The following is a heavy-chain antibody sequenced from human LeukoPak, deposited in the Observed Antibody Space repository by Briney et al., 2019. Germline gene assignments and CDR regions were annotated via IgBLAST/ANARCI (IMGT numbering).Heavy chain of an antibody. CDR2: ISWNSGSI. J-gene: IGHJ5*02. Sequence: GGSLRLSCAASGFTFDDYAMHWVRQAPGKGLEWVSGISWNSGSIGYADSVKGRFTISRDNAKNSLYLQMNSLRAEDTALYYCAKEGGGGYDSEWFDPWGQGTLVTVSS. CDR1: GFTFDDYA. V-gene: IGHV3-9*01. D-gene: IGHD5-12*01. CDR3: AKEGGGGYDSEWFDP.